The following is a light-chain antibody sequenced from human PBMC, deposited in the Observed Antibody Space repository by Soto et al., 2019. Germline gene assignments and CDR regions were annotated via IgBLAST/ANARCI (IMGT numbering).Light chain of an antibody. CDR2: KVD. Sequence: QSALTQPASVSGSPGQSITIPCSGRSSDLGGLNYVSWYQQHPGKVPKLIIYKVDNRPSGISDRFSASKSGNTASLTISGLQAEDEAHYYCSSYGGRYNYVFGTGTKLTVL. CDR1: SSDLGGLNY. J-gene: IGLJ1*01. V-gene: IGLV2-14*01. CDR3: SSYGGRYNYV.